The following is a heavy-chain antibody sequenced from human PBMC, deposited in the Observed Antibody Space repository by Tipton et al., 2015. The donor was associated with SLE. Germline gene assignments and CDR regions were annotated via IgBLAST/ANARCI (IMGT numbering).Heavy chain of an antibody. D-gene: IGHD6-13*01. Sequence: SLRLSCSVSGDSISSDHWWSWVRQAPGEALEWIAEIYYSGSTNYFPSLESRVTTSVDTSKNQFSLELSSVTAADTAVYFCGRRAAAYWYFDLWGRGTLVTVSS. V-gene: IGHV4-4*01. CDR1: GDSISSDHW. CDR2: IYYSGST. J-gene: IGHJ2*01. CDR3: GRRAAAYWYFDL.